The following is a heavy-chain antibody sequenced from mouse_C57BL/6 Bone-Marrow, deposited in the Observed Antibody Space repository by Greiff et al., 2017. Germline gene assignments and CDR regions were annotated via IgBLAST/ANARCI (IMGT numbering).Heavy chain of an antibody. V-gene: IGHV1-55*01. J-gene: IGHJ4*01. D-gene: IGHD1-1*01. CDR1: GYTFTSYW. CDR3: ASSYYVSRGYAMGY. CDR2: IYPGSGST. Sequence: QVQLQQPGAELVKPGASVKMSCKASGYTFTSYWITWVKQRPGQGLEWIGDIYPGSGSTNYNEKFKSKATMTVDTSSSTAYMQLSSLTSEDSAVYYCASSYYVSRGYAMGYWGQGTSVTVSS.